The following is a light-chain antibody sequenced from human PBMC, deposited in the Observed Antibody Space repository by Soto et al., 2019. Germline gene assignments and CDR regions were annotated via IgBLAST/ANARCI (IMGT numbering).Light chain of an antibody. J-gene: IGKJ2*01. Sequence: EIVMTQSPATLSVSPGERVTLSCRAGQSISTNVAWYQQKLGQAPRLLIFDASTRAADIPVRFSGRGSGTDFTLTISSVQSEDFAVYYCQQYDNWPLYTFRQGTKVDIK. V-gene: IGKV3-15*01. CDR3: QQYDNWPLYT. CDR1: QSISTN. CDR2: DAS.